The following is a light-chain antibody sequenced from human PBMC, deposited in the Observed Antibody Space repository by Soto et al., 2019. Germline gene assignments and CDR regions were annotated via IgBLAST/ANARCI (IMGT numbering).Light chain of an antibody. Sequence: DIQMTQSPSSLSASVGDRVTITCQASQDINNYVNWYQQKPGKAPKLLIFDASTLKTGVPSRFSGSGTGTDFSFTISSLQPEDIATYYCQQSSDLVSFGQGTRLEIK. CDR1: QDINNY. V-gene: IGKV1-33*01. J-gene: IGKJ5*01. CDR2: DAS. CDR3: QQSSDLVS.